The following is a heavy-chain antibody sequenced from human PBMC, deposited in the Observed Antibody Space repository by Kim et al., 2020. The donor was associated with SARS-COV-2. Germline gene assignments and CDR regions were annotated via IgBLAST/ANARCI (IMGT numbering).Heavy chain of an antibody. CDR2: GST. V-gene: IGHV4-39*07. CDR3: ARGPYYYTY. J-gene: IGHJ4*02. D-gene: IGHD3-10*01. Sequence: GSTYYNPSLKSRVTISVDTSKNQCSLKLSSGTAADTAVDYCARGPYYYTYWGQGTLVTVSS.